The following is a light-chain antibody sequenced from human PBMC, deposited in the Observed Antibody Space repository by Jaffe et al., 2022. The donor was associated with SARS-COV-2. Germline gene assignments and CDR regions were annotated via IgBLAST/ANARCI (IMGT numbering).Light chain of an antibody. CDR3: QQYYSTPFT. J-gene: IGKJ3*01. Sequence: DIVMTQSPDSLAVSLGERATINCKSNQSILYSSNNKNYLVWYQQKPGQPPKLLIYWASTRESGVPDRFTGSGSGTLFTLTISSLQAEDVAVYYCQQYYSTPFTFGPGTKVAIK. CDR2: WAS. CDR1: QSILYSSNNKNY. V-gene: IGKV4-1*01.